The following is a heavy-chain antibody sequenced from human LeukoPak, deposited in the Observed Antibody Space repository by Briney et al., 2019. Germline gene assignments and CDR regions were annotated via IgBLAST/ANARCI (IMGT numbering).Heavy chain of an antibody. CDR1: GFTFSSYW. CDR2: INSDGSST. V-gene: IGHV3-74*01. J-gene: IGHJ4*02. Sequence: GGSLRLSCAASGFTFSSYWMHWVRQAPGKGLVWVSRINSDGSSTSYADSVKGRFTISRDNAKNSLYLQMNSLRAEDTAVYYCARGRGYSYSIDYWGQGTLVTVSS. D-gene: IGHD5-18*01. CDR3: ARGRGYSYSIDY.